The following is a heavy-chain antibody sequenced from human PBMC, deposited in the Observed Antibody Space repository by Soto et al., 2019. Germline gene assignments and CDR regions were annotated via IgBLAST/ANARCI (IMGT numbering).Heavy chain of an antibody. Sequence: GGSLRLSCAASGFTFSSYGMHWVRQAPGKGLEWVAVISYDGSNKYYADSVKGRFTISRDNSKNTLYLQMNSLRAEDTAVYYCAKVPATPTDVRSRNYFAYWGQGTLVTVSS. CDR1: GFTFSSYG. CDR2: ISYDGSNK. D-gene: IGHD2-15*01. CDR3: AKVPATPTDVRSRNYFAY. J-gene: IGHJ4*02. V-gene: IGHV3-30*18.